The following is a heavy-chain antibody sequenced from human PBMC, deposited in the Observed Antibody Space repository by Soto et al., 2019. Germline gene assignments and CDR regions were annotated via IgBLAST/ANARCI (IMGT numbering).Heavy chain of an antibody. CDR3: ASGAYGSGSYQIQAYYFDY. J-gene: IGHJ4*02. Sequence: PSETPSLTCTVSDDSITSGAYYWGLIRQPPGKGLEWIGKINHSGSTYYNPSLKSRVTISVDTSKNQFSLKLSSVTAADTAVYYCASGAYGSGSYQIQAYYFDYWGQGTLVTVSS. V-gene: IGHV4-39*07. CDR1: DDSITSGAYY. D-gene: IGHD3-10*01. CDR2: INHSGST.